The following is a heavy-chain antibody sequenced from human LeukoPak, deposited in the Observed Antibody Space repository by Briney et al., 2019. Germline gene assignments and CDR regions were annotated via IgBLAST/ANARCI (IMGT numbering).Heavy chain of an antibody. CDR2: IYPGDSDT. J-gene: IGHJ4*02. V-gene: IGHV5-51*01. Sequence: GESLKISCEGSGYSFTTYWIAWVRQMPGKGLEWMGIIYPGDSDTRYSPSFQGQVTISADKSISTAYLQWSSLKASDTAMYYCARHEYSIAAAGPTSDYWGQGTLVTVSS. D-gene: IGHD6-13*01. CDR1: GYSFTTYW. CDR3: ARHEYSIAAAGPTSDY.